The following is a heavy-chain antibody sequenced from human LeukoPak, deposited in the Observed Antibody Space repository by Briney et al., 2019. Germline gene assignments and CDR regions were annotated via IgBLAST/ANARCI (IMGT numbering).Heavy chain of an antibody. CDR2: IYSGGST. D-gene: IGHD1-26*01. J-gene: IGHJ4*02. V-gene: IGHV3-53*01. Sequence: GGSLRLSCAASGFTVSSNYMSWVRQAPGKGLEWVSVIYSGGSTYYADSVKGRFTISRDNSKNTLYLQMNSLRAEDTAVYYCARAEWEPYFDYWGQGTLVTVSS. CDR3: ARAEWEPYFDY. CDR1: GFTVSSNY.